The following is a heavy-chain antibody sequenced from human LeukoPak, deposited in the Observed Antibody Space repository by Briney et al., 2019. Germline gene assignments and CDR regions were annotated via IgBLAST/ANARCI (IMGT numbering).Heavy chain of an antibody. CDR1: EITFSSYA. CDR3: ARGANGGNSGYYYYGMDV. D-gene: IGHD4-23*01. CDR2: ISYDGNNK. Sequence: GGSLRLSCAASEITFSSYAMHWVRQAPGKGLEWVAVISYDGNNKYYADSVKGRFTISRDNSKNTLYVQMNSLRAEDTAVYYCARGANGGNSGYYYYGMDVWGQGTTVTVSS. V-gene: IGHV3-30-3*01. J-gene: IGHJ6*02.